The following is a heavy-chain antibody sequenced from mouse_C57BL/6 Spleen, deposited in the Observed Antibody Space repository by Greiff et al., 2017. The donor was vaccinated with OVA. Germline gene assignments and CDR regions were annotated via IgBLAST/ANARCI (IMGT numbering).Heavy chain of an antibody. J-gene: IGHJ2*01. CDR2: IYPGDGDT. CDR3: ALWIASVVADY. CDR1: GYAFSSYW. Sequence: QVQLKESGAELVKPGASVKMSCKASGYAFSSYWMHWVKQRPGQGLEWIGRIYPGDGDTNYNGKFKGKATLTADKSSSTAYMQLSSLTSEDSAVYYCALWIASVVADYWGQGTTLTVSS. V-gene: IGHV1-82*01. D-gene: IGHD1-1*01.